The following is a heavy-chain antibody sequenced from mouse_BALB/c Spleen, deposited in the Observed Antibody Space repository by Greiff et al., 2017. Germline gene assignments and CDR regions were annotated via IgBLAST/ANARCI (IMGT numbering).Heavy chain of an antibody. CDR1: GFTFSSYA. V-gene: IGHV5-6-5*01. CDR3: AGYYYGLDY. Sequence: VQLVESGGGLVKPGGSLKLSCAASGFTFSSYAMSWVRQTPEKRLEWVASISSGGSTYYPDSAKGRFTISRDNARYILYLQMSSLRSEDTAMYYCAGYYYGLDYWGQGTTLTVSS. J-gene: IGHJ2*01. CDR2: ISSGGST. D-gene: IGHD1-1*01.